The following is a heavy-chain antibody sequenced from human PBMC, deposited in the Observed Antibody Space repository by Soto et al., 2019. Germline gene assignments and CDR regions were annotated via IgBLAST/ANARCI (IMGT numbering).Heavy chain of an antibody. D-gene: IGHD3-3*01. J-gene: IGHJ5*02. Sequence: SETLSLTCAVYGGSFSGYYWSWIRQPPGKGLEWIGEINHSGSTNYNPSLKSRVTISVDTSKNRFSLKLSSVTAADTAVYYCARGRNALRFLKNWFDPWGQGTLLTVSS. V-gene: IGHV4-34*01. CDR3: ARGRNALRFLKNWFDP. CDR2: INHSGST. CDR1: GGSFSGYY.